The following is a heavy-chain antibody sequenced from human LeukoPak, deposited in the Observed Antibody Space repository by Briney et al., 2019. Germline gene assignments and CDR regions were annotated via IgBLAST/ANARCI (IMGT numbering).Heavy chain of an antibody. CDR3: ARDTTVISPPSF. CDR2: IIPFFDIT. V-gene: IGHV1-69*04. Sequence: SVKVSCNLSGGTFSNYAISWVRQAPGQGLEWMGRIIPFFDITNYGQKFQGRVTFTADKSTATAYMELTSLRSEDTAIYFCARDTTVISPPSFWGRGTLVTVSS. D-gene: IGHD4-11*01. CDR1: GGTFSNYA. J-gene: IGHJ4*02.